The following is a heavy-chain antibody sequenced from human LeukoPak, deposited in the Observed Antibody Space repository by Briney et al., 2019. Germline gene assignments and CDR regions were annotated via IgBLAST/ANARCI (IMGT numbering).Heavy chain of an antibody. V-gene: IGHV1-58*01. J-gene: IGHJ4*02. CDR1: GFTFTSSA. D-gene: IGHD3-22*01. CDR2: IVVGSGNT. CDR3: AASPDYYDSSGYSYYFDY. Sequence: ASVKVSCKASGFTFTSSAVQWVRQARGQRLEWIAWIVVGSGNTNYAQKFQERVTITRDMSTSTAYMELSSLRSEDTAVYYCAASPDYYDSSGYSYYFDYWGQGTLVTVSS.